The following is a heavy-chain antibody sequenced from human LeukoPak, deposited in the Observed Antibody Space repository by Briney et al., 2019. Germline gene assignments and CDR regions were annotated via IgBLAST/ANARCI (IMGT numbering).Heavy chain of an antibody. J-gene: IGHJ6*04. CDR2: IDWYDDK. Sequence: SGPTLVTAPQTLSLTCTFSWFSLSTSGMCVSWIRQPPVKALEWHARIDWYDDKYYNTSLKTRLTTSKDTSKNQVLLTMTNMDPVDTATYYCARLKYSSGCMDVWGKGTTVTVSS. CDR1: WFSLSTSGMC. D-gene: IGHD6-19*01. V-gene: IGHV2-70*11. CDR3: ARLKYSSGCMDV.